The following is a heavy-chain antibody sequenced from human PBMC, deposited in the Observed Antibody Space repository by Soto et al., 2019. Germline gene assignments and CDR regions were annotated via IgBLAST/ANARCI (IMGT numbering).Heavy chain of an antibody. CDR2: ISAYNGNT. CDR3: ARDRYYDFWSGYYNYYYGMDV. J-gene: IGHJ6*02. Sequence: GASVKVSCKASGYTFTSYGISWVRQAPGQGLEWMGWISAYNGNTNYAQKLQGRVTMTTDASTSTAYMELRSLRSDDTAVYYCARDRYYDFWSGYYNYYYGMDVWGQGTTVTVSS. CDR1: GYTFTSYG. D-gene: IGHD3-3*01. V-gene: IGHV1-18*01.